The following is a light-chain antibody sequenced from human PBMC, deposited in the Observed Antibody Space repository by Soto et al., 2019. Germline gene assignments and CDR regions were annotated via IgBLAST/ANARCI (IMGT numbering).Light chain of an antibody. CDR2: GAS. V-gene: IGKV3-15*01. CDR1: QGVTNN. CDR3: QQYNNWPWT. Sequence: EILMTHSPATLSVSPGERATLSYRASQGVTNNLAWYQQKPGQAPRLLIYGASTRATGIPARFSGSGSGTEFTFTISSLQSEHIAVYYCQQYNNWPWTFGEGTKVDIK. J-gene: IGKJ1*01.